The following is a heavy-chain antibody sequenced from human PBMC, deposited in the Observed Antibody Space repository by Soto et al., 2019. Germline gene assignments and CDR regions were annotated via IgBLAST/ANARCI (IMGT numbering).Heavy chain of an antibody. CDR2: IKTSAGGGAT. Sequence: EVQLVESAGGLVKHGGSLRRCCVASGFSFNEAWMNWVRQAPGQGLEWVGRIKTSAGGGATNYAAPVQGRFTISRDDSKNTLYLHMNSLRTDDTAIYYCTTGSVEGIWGQGTTVIVSS. V-gene: IGHV3-15*07. D-gene: IGHD2-15*01. CDR1: GFSFNEAW. CDR3: TTGSVEGI. J-gene: IGHJ6*02.